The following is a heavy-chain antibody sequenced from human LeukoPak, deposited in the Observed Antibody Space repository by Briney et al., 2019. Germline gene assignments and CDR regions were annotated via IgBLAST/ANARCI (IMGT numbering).Heavy chain of an antibody. CDR1: GDSIISYY. CDR3: ARRGYYGAFDY. D-gene: IGHD4-17*01. V-gene: IGHV4-59*08. CDR2: IFYSGST. Sequence: SETLSLTCTVSGDSIISYYWTWIRQPPGKGLEWIGHIFYSGSTTYNPSLKSRVTISVDTSKNQFSLKLSSVTAADTAVYYCARRGYYGAFDYWGQGTLVTVSS. J-gene: IGHJ4*02.